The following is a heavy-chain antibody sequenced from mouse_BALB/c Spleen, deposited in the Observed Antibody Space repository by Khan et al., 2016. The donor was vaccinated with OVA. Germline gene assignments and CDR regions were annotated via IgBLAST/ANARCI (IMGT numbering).Heavy chain of an antibody. CDR1: GYRFTDYW. CDR3: ANHY. Sequence: QVQLKESGAELMKPGASVKISCKATGYRFTDYWIEWVKQRPGHGLEWIGEILPGTDRINYNVSFRGKATFTADTSSNTAYMQLSSLTSEDSAVYYGANHYWGQGTSLTVSS. CDR2: ILPGTDRI. J-gene: IGHJ2*02. V-gene: IGHV1-9*01.